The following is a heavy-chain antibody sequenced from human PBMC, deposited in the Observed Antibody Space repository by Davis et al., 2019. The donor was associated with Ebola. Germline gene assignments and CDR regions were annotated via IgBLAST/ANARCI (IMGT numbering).Heavy chain of an antibody. J-gene: IGHJ5*02. CDR2: ISASNHYI. D-gene: IGHD3-22*01. CDR1: GFTFSHYS. V-gene: IGHV3-21*01. Sequence: GESLKISCAASGFTFSHYSMNWVRQAPGKGLEWISSISASNHYILYTDSVKGRFTISRDNAKNSLYLQMNSLRAEDTAVYYCAKDDWYFYDTSGYLRWFDPWGQGTLVTVSS. CDR3: AKDDWYFYDTSGYLRWFDP.